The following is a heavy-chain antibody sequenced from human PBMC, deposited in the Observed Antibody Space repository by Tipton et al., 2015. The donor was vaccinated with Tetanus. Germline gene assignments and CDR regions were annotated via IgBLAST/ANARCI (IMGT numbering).Heavy chain of an antibody. CDR1: GYSFSNYW. V-gene: IGHV5-51*03. CDR2: VYPGDSDT. Sequence: QLVQSGAEVKKPGESLKISCKGSGYSFSNYWIAWVRQMPGKGLEWMGIVYPGDSDTRYSPSFQGQVTISADKSISTAYLQWSSLKASDTAMYFCARVGRPSFCSTTSCFPYLDYWGQGTLVTSSS. J-gene: IGHJ4*02. D-gene: IGHD2-2*01. CDR3: ARVGRPSFCSTTSCFPYLDY.